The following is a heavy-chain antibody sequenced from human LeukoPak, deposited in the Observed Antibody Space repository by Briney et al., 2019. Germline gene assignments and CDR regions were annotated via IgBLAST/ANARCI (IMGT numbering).Heavy chain of an antibody. Sequence: GGSLRLSCAASDFTVSSNSMSWVRQAPGKGLEWVSVTYSRGSTHYADSVKGRFTISRDSSKNTLYLQMNSLRAEDTAVYYCATESYGGAWGQGTLVTVSS. D-gene: IGHD1-26*01. CDR3: ATESYGGA. J-gene: IGHJ4*02. CDR1: DFTVSSNS. V-gene: IGHV3-53*01. CDR2: TYSRGST.